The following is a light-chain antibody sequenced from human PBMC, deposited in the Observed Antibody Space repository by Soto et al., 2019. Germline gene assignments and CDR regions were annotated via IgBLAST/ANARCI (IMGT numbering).Light chain of an antibody. CDR1: SSDVGGYNY. J-gene: IGLJ2*01. CDR2: DVS. CDR3: SSYTRSSTSL. Sequence: QSALTQPASVSGSPGQSITISCTGTSSDVGGYNYVSWYQQHPGKVPKLMIYDVSTRPSGVSDRFSGSKSGNTASLTISRLQAEDEADYYCSSYTRSSTSLFGGGTKLTVL. V-gene: IGLV2-14*03.